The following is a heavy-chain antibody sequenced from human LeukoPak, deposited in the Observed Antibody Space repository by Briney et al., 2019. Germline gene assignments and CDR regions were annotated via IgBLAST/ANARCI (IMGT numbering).Heavy chain of an antibody. CDR1: GGSFSGYY. Sequence: SETLSLTCAVYGGSFSGYYWSWIRQPPGKGLEWIGEINHSGSTNYNPSLKSRVTISVDTSKNQFSLELSSVTAADTAVYYCARGPGYDILTGYDGGDFDYWGQGTLVTVSS. CDR2: INHSGST. J-gene: IGHJ4*02. D-gene: IGHD3-9*01. CDR3: ARGPGYDILTGYDGGDFDY. V-gene: IGHV4-34*01.